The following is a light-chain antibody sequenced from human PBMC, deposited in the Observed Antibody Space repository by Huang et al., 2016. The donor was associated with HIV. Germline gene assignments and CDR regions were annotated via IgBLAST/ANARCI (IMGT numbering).Light chain of an antibody. Sequence: AIHITQSPSSLSASTGDRVTLTGRASQGINNFLDWDQQRSGEAPKLLVYAASTLQSWFPSRISGSGSGTDFNLTISSLQSEDFATYYCQQYYNYPLTFGQGTKIEVK. J-gene: IGKJ1*01. CDR1: QGINNF. V-gene: IGKV1-8*01. CDR2: AAS. CDR3: QQYYNYPLT.